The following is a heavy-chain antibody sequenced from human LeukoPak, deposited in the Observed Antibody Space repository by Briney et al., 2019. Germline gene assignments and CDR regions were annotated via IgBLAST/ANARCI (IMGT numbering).Heavy chain of an antibody. CDR1: GGTFSSYA. CDR2: IIPIFGTE. J-gene: IGHJ4*02. V-gene: IGHV1-69*05. CDR3: ARTNRSGYLTYF. Sequence: ASVKVPCKASGGTFSSYAIIWVRHAPGQGLEYMGRIIPIFGTETYADKSQDRVTITTDESASTAYTAVHSLRSGATTVSYCARTNRSGYLTYFWGEGTLVTVSS. D-gene: IGHD3-22*01.